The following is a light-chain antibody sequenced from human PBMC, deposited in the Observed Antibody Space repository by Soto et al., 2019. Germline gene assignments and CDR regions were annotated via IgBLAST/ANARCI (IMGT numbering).Light chain of an antibody. CDR3: QKYNTYSWT. CDR2: NAS. Sequence: DIQMTQSPSTLSASVGDTVTITCRASHSISSWLAWYQQKPGKAPNILIYNASTLETGVPSRFSGSGSGTEFTLTISSLQPDDVATYYCQKYNTYSWTFGQGTKVDIK. V-gene: IGKV1-5*01. CDR1: HSISSW. J-gene: IGKJ1*01.